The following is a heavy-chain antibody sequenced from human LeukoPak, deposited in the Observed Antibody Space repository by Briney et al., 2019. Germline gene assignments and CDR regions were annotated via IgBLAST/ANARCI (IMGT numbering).Heavy chain of an antibody. V-gene: IGHV1-69*13. CDR2: IIPIFGTA. CDR1: GGTFSSYA. J-gene: IGHJ5*02. CDR3: ARSEELGYCSGGSCYFAHH. Sequence: SVKVSCKASGGTFSSYAISWVRQAPGQGLEWMGGIIPIFGTANYAQKFQGRVTITADESTSTAYMELSSLRSEDTAVYYRARSEELGYCSGGSCYFAHHWGEGTLATVSS. D-gene: IGHD2-15*01.